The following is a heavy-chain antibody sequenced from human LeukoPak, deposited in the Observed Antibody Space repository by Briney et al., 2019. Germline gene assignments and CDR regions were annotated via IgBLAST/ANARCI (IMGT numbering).Heavy chain of an antibody. CDR1: GFTFCDYA. CDR3: TRGSYSHDY. CDR2: IRSKAYGGTT. Sequence: GGSLRLSCTASGFTFCDYAMSWFRQAPGKGLEWVGFIRSKAYGGTTEYAASVKGRFTISRDDSKSIAYLQMNSLKAEDTAMYYCTRGSYSHDYWGQGTLVTVSS. V-gene: IGHV3-49*03. D-gene: IGHD2-15*01. J-gene: IGHJ4*02.